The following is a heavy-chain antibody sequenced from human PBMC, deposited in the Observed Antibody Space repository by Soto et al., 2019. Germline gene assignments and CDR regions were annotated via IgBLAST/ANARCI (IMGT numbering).Heavy chain of an antibody. J-gene: IGHJ4*02. V-gene: IGHV1-3*01. D-gene: IGHD3-9*01. CDR2: INAGNGNT. CDR1: GYTFTNYA. Sequence: ASVKVSCKASGYTFTNYAMHWVRQAPGQRLEWMGWINAGNGNTKYSQNYQGRVTITRDTSTSTAYMELSSLRSEDTAVYYFSRVKRDYDILTGYYNVYYFDYWGQGTLVTVSS. CDR3: SRVKRDYDILTGYYNVYYFDY.